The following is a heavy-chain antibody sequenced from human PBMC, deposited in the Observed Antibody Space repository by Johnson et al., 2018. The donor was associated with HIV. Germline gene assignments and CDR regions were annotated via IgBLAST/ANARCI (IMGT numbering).Heavy chain of an antibody. D-gene: IGHD3-16*01. CDR3: ARVAFGSSYLDVFDI. CDR2: IWYDGSNK. V-gene: IGHV3-33*01. CDR1: RFTFNNYG. Sequence: QVQLVESGGGVVQPGRSLRLTCAASRFTFNNYGMHWVRQAPGKGLEWVAVIWYDGSNKYYADSVKGRFTIYRDNSKNTLYLQMKSLIAEDTAVYYCARVAFGSSYLDVFDIWSQGTMVTVSS. J-gene: IGHJ3*02.